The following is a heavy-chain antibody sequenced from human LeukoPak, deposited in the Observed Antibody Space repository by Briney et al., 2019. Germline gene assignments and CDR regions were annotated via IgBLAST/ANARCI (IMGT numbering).Heavy chain of an antibody. CDR2: INSDGSST. V-gene: IGHV3-74*01. Sequence: GGSLRLSCAASGFTFDDHGMSWVRQAPGKGLVWVSRINSDGSSTSYADSVKGRFTISRDNAKNTLYLQMNSLRAEDTAVYYCAAIGALRLDYWGQGTLVTVSS. CDR3: AAIGALRLDY. J-gene: IGHJ4*02. CDR1: GFTFDDHG.